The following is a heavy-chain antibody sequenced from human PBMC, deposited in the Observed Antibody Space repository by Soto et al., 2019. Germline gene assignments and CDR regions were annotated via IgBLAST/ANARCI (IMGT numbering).Heavy chain of an antibody. D-gene: IGHD6-6*01. V-gene: IGHV4-34*01. J-gene: IGHJ4*02. CDR2: INHSGST. CDR1: GGSFSGYY. Sequence: QVQLQQWGAGLLKPSETLSLTCAVYGGSFSGYYWSWIRQPPGKGLEWIGEINHSGSTNYNPSLKSRVTISVDTSKNQFSLKLSSVTAADTAVYYCARGLSAARQGYWGQGTLVTVSS. CDR3: ARGLSAARQGY.